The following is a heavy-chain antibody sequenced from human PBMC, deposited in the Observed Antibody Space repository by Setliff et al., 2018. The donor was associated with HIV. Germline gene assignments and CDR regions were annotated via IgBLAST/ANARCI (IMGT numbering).Heavy chain of an antibody. CDR1: GFSVTSYV. CDR2: IYFDTNNE. CDR3: ARDRGDRELDY. Sequence: PGGSLRLSCAASGFSVTSYVMHWVRQAPGKGLDWVGVIYFDTNNELHADSVKCRFSISRDKSKNTLYLQMNSLRVEDTALYYCARDRGDRELDYWGQGTLVTVSS. J-gene: IGHJ4*02. D-gene: IGHD1-1*01. V-gene: IGHV3-30*04.